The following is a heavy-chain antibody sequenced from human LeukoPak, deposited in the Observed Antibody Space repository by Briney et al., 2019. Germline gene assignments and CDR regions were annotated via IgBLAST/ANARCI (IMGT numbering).Heavy chain of an antibody. D-gene: IGHD1-7*01. Sequence: GGSLRLSCAASGFTFSTHAMSWVRQAPGKGLEYVSGIGGGDDIHYADSVKGRFTGSRDNYKNTLFLQMNSLRAEDTAVYYCAKDATPGNSRWDYFDYWGQGTLVTVSS. CDR1: GFTFSTHA. V-gene: IGHV3-23*01. CDR2: IGGGDDI. J-gene: IGHJ4*02. CDR3: AKDATPGNSRWDYFDY.